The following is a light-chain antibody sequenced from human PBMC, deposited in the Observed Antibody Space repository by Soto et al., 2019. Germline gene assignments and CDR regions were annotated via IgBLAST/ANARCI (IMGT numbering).Light chain of an antibody. CDR1: SSDVGSYNL. Sequence: QSALTQPASVSGSPGQSITISCTGTSSDVGSYNLVSWYQEHPGKAPKLMIYDVSSRPSGVSIRFSGSKSGNTASLTISGLQAEDEADYYCSSYTSRSPVVFGGGTKVTVL. CDR3: SSYTSRSPVV. CDR2: DVS. V-gene: IGLV2-14*02. J-gene: IGLJ2*01.